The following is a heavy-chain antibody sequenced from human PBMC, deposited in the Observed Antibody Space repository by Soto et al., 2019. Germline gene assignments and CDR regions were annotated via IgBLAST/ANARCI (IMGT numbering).Heavy chain of an antibody. CDR2: IIPIFGTA. Sequence: QVQLVQSGAEVKKPGSSVKVSCKASGGTFSSYAISWVRQAPGQGLEWMGGIIPIFGTANYAQKFQGRVTIXAXXSTSTAYMELSSLRSEDTAVYYCARRAVAGSWFDPWGQGTLVTVSS. CDR3: ARRAVAGSWFDP. V-gene: IGHV1-69*12. D-gene: IGHD6-19*01. J-gene: IGHJ5*02. CDR1: GGTFSSYA.